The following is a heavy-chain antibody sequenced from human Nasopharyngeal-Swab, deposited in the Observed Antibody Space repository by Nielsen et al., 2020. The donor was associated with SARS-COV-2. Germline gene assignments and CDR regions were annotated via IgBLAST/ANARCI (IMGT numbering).Heavy chain of an antibody. CDR1: GGSISSGGYY. CDR2: IYYSGRT. CDR3: AREVVPAAIPYYYYGMDV. Sequence: SETLSLTCTVSGGSISSGGYYWSWIRQHPGKGLEWIGYIYYSGRTYYNPSLKSRVTISVDTSKNQFSLKLSSVTAADTAVYYCAREVVPAAIPYYYYGMDVWGQGTTVTVSS. D-gene: IGHD2-2*01. J-gene: IGHJ6*02. V-gene: IGHV4-31*03.